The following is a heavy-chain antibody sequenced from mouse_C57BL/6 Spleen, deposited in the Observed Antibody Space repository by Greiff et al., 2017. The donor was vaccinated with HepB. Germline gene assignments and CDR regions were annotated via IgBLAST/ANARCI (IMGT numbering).Heavy chain of an antibody. CDR2: ISSGGSYT. V-gene: IGHV5-6*01. D-gene: IGHD1-1*01. J-gene: IGHJ1*03. CDR3: AKFYGSSHWYFDV. CDR1: GFTFSSYG. Sequence: EVKLQESGGDLVKPGGSLKLSCAASGFTFSSYGMSWVRQTPDKRLEWVATISSGGSYTYYPDSVKGRFTISRDNAKNTLYLQMSSLKSEDTAMYYCAKFYGSSHWYFDVWGTGTTVTVSS.